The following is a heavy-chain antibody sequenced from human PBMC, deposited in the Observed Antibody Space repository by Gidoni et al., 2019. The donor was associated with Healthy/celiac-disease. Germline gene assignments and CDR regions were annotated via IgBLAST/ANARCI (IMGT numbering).Heavy chain of an antibody. Sequence: QVQLVQSGAEVKTPGSSVKVSCKASGGTFSRYAISCVRQAPGHGLEWMGGMIPIFGTANYAQKFQGRVTITADESTSTAYMELSILRSEDTAVYYCARTDIVVVVAATPGDYFDYWGQGTLVTVSS. CDR1: GGTFSRYA. J-gene: IGHJ4*02. V-gene: IGHV1-69*01. CDR3: ARTDIVVVVAATPGDYFDY. CDR2: MIPIFGTA. D-gene: IGHD2-15*01.